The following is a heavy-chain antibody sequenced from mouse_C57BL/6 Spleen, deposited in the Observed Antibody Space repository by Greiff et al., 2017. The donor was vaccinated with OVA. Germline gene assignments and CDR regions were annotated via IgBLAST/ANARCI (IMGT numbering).Heavy chain of an antibody. CDR3: ARGPEAMDY. J-gene: IGHJ4*01. Sequence: VQLQESGPELVKPGASVKISCKASGYAFSSSWMNWVKQRPGKGLEWIGRIYPGDGDTNYNGKFQGKATLTADKSSSTAYMQLSSLTSEDSAVYFCARGPEAMDYWGQGTSVTVSS. CDR2: IYPGDGDT. V-gene: IGHV1-82*01. CDR1: GYAFSSSW.